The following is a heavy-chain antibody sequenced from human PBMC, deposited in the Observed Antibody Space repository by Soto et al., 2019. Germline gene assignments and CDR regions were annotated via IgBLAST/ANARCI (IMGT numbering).Heavy chain of an antibody. V-gene: IGHV4-39*01. CDR1: GGSISSSSYY. D-gene: IGHD2-2*01. CDR3: ARLHIVVVPAAIDY. CDR2: IYYSGST. Sequence: SETLSLTCTVSGGSISSSSYYWGWIRQPPGKGLEWIGSIYYSGSTYYNPSLKSRVTISVDTSKNQFSLKLSSVTAADTAVYYCARLHIVVVPAAIDYWGQGTLVTVS. J-gene: IGHJ4*02.